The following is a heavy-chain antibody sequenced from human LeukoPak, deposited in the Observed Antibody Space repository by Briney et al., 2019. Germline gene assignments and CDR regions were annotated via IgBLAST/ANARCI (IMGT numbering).Heavy chain of an antibody. CDR3: AKDLVDTAMEEEWRELPYGMDV. J-gene: IGHJ6*02. V-gene: IGHV3-48*01. Sequence: GGSLRLSCAASGFTFSSYSMNWVRQAPGKGLEWVSYISSSSSTIYYADSVKGRYTISRDNSKNTLYLQMNSLRAEDTAVYYCAKDLVDTAMEEEWRELPYGMDVWGQGTTVTVSS. D-gene: IGHD5-18*01. CDR1: GFTFSSYS. CDR2: ISSSSSTI.